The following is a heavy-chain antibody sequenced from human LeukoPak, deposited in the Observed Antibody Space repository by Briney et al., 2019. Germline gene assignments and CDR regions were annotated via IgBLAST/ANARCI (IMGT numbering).Heavy chain of an antibody. D-gene: IGHD2-2*02. Sequence: GASVKVSCKASGYTFTDYYIHWVRQAPGQGFEWMGWSNPRSGGASFAQNFQGRVTMTRDTSISTAYMELSSLRSEDTAVYYCALGGDRVVVPAAIQDYYYGMDVWGQGTTVTVSS. J-gene: IGHJ6*02. CDR3: ALGGDRVVVPAAIQDYYYGMDV. CDR2: SNPRSGGA. CDR1: GYTFTDYY. V-gene: IGHV1-2*02.